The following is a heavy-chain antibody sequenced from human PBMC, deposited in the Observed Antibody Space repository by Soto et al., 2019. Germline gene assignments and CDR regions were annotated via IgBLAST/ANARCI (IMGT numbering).Heavy chain of an antibody. CDR2: IWYDGSNK. CDR3: ARDPRQQLVLGSFDY. J-gene: IGHJ4*02. CDR1: GFTFSSYG. D-gene: IGHD6-13*01. Sequence: QVQLVESGGGVVQPGRSLRLSCAASGFTFSSYGMHWVRQAPGKGLEWVAVIWYDGSNKYYADSVKGRFTISRDNSKNTLCLQMNSLRGEDAAVYYGARDPRQQLVLGSFDYWGPGTLVTVSS. V-gene: IGHV3-33*01.